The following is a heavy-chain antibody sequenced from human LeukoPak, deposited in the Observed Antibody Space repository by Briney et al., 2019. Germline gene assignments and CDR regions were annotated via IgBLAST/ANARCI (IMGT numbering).Heavy chain of an antibody. J-gene: IGHJ6*03. Sequence: ASVMGSCRASGDTLTGYYIHWVRQAPGQGLEWMGWITPNSGIIEYAQKFQGRVTMTRDASTSTAYMEVSWLTSDDTALYYCAMDGSGRPSYYYYMDVWGTGTTVTVSS. CDR1: GDTLTGYY. D-gene: IGHD3-10*01. CDR3: AMDGSGRPSYYYYMDV. V-gene: IGHV1-2*02. CDR2: ITPNSGII.